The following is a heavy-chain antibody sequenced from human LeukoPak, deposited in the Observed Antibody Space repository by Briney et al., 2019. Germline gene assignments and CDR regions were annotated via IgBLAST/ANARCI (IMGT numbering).Heavy chain of an antibody. CDR1: GFSFISYA. J-gene: IGHJ4*02. CDR2: ISYEGSNK. Sequence: PGRSLRLSCAASGFSFISYAMYWVRQAPGKGLEWVAVISYEGSNKYYADSVKGRFTISRDNSKNTLYLQMNSLRAEDTAVYYCARDNGITIFGVVKQGDFDYWGQGTLVTVPS. V-gene: IGHV3-30*04. D-gene: IGHD3-3*01. CDR3: ARDNGITIFGVVKQGDFDY.